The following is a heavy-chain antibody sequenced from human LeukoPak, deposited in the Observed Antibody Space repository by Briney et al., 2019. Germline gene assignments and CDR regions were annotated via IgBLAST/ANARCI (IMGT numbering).Heavy chain of an antibody. CDR2: MHYSGVT. J-gene: IGHJ4*02. D-gene: IGHD4/OR15-4a*01. CDR1: GGSISSYY. CDR3: AGIPYGSNGFDY. V-gene: IGHV4-59*01. Sequence: PSETLSLTCTVSGGSISSYYWSWIRQPPGKGLEYIAYMHYSGVTNYNPSLKSRVSMSVDTSKNQLSLRLTSVTAADTAVYYCAGIPYGSNGFDYWGQGTLVTVSS.